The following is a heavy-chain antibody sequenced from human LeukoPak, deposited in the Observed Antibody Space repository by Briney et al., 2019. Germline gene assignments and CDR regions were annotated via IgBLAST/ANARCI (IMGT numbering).Heavy chain of an antibody. D-gene: IGHD7-27*01. J-gene: IGHJ4*02. CDR3: ARVWGGAASDY. V-gene: IGHV4-30-2*05. CDR2: IYYSGST. Sequence: SETLSLTCAVSGGSISSGGYSWSWIRQPPGKGLEWIGYIYYSGSTYYNPSLKSRVTISVDTSKNQFSLKLSSVTAADTAVYYCARVWGGAASDYWGQGTLVTVSS. CDR1: GGSISSGGYS.